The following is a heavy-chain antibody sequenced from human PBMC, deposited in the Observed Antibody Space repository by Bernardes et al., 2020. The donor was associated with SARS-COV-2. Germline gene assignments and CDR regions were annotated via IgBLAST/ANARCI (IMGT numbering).Heavy chain of an antibody. CDR2: INPNSGGT. V-gene: IGHV1-2*02. Sequence: ASEKVSCKASGYTFTDYYIHWVRQAPGQGLEWMGWINPNSGGTTYAQKFQDRVTMTRDTSISTVYMELRRLKSDDTAVYYCARDGEYSTSGIDYWGQGPLITVSS. CDR3: ARDGEYSTSGIDY. D-gene: IGHD6-6*01. J-gene: IGHJ4*02. CDR1: GYTFTDYY.